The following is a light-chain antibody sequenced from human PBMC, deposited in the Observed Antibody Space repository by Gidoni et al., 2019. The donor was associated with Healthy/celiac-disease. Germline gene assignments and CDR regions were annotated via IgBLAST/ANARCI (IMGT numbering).Light chain of an antibody. CDR1: SGSIASNY. CDR2: EDN. CDR3: QSYDSSNPWV. J-gene: IGLJ3*02. Sequence: NFMLTQPHSVSESPGKTVTISCTGSSGSIASNYVQCYQQRPGSAPHTVIYEDNQRPSWVPDRFSGSIDSSSNSASLTISGLKTEDEADYYCQSYDSSNPWVFGGGTKLTVL. V-gene: IGLV6-57*02.